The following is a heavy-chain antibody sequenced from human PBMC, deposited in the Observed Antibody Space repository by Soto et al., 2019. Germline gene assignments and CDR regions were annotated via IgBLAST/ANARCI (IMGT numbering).Heavy chain of an antibody. V-gene: IGHV3-66*01. Sequence: GGSLRLSCAASGFTVSSNYMSWVRQAPGKGLEWVSVIYSGGSTYYADSVKGRFTISRDNSKNTLYLQMNSLRAEDTAVYYCARAYCGGDCYSNYYYYYGMDVWGQGTTVTVSS. CDR2: IYSGGST. CDR1: GFTVSSNY. J-gene: IGHJ6*02. CDR3: ARAYCGGDCYSNYYYYYGMDV. D-gene: IGHD2-21*02.